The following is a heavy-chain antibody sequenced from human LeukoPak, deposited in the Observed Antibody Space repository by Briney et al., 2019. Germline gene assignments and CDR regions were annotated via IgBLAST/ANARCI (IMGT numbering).Heavy chain of an antibody. Sequence: ASVKVSCKASGGTFSTYVFSWVRQAPGQGLEWMGIINPSGGSTSYAQKFQGRVTMTRDTSTSTVYMELSSLRSEDTAVYYCARGGSRSFDYWGQGTLVTVSS. CDR3: ARGGSRSFDY. CDR2: INPSGGST. D-gene: IGHD5-12*01. V-gene: IGHV1-46*01. CDR1: GGTFSTYV. J-gene: IGHJ4*02.